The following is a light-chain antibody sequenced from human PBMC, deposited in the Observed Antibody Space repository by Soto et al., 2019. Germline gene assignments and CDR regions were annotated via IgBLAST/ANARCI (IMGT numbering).Light chain of an antibody. CDR2: LNSDGSH. CDR3: QTWVTHVV. V-gene: IGLV4-69*01. CDR1: SGHSSYA. J-gene: IGLJ2*01. Sequence: QPVLTQSPSASASLGASVKLTCTLSSGHSSYAIAWHQQQPEKGPRYLMKLNSDGSHSKGDGIPDRFSGSSSGAERYLIISSRQSEDEADYYCQTWVTHVVFGGGTKLTVL.